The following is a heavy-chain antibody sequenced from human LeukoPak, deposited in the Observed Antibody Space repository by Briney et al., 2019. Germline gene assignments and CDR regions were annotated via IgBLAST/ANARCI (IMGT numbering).Heavy chain of an antibody. Sequence: GESLKISCKGSGYSFTSYWIGWVRQMPGKGLEWMGIIYPGDSDTRYSPFFQGQVTISADKSISTAYLQWSSLKASDTAMYYCARRGLRFLSWTGWFDPWGQGTLVTVSS. J-gene: IGHJ5*02. CDR1: GYSFTSYW. CDR2: IYPGDSDT. V-gene: IGHV5-51*01. CDR3: ARRGLRFLSWTGWFDP. D-gene: IGHD3-3*01.